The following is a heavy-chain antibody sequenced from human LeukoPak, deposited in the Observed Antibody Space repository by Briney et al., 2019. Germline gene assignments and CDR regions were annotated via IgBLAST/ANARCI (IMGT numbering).Heavy chain of an antibody. J-gene: IGHJ3*02. V-gene: IGHV3-30*04. CDR2: IPYDGSNK. CDR3: ARVLVIVMTYDAFDI. CDR1: GFTFSSYA. Sequence: GGSLRLSCAASGFTFSSYAMHWVRQAPGKGLEWVAVIPYDGSNKYYADSVKGRFTISRENSKNTLYLQMNSLRAEDTAVYYCARVLVIVMTYDAFDIWGQGTMVTVSS. D-gene: IGHD2-21*02.